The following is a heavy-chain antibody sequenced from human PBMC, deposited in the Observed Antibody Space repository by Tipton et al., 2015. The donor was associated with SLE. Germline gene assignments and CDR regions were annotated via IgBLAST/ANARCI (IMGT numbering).Heavy chain of an antibody. D-gene: IGHD1-20*01. V-gene: IGHV3-21*04. CDR1: GFTFSSYS. Sequence: SLRLSCAASGFTFSSYSMNWVRQAPGKGLEWVSSISSSSSYIYYADSVKGRFTISRDNAKNSLYLQMNSLRAEDTAVYYCARGRITATEEGAFDVWGQGTMVTVSS. CDR2: ISSSSSYI. J-gene: IGHJ3*01. CDR3: ARGRITATEEGAFDV.